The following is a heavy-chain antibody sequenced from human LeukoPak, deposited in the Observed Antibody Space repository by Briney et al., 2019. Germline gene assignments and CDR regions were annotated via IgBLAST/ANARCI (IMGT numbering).Heavy chain of an antibody. D-gene: IGHD2-2*01. V-gene: IGHV4-61*02. J-gene: IGHJ4*02. CDR3: ATARGYCSSTSCYGKGFDY. Sequence: ASETLSLTCTVSGGSISSGSYYWSWIRQPAGKGLEWIGRIYTSGSTNYNPSLKSRVTISVDTSKNQFSLKLSSVTAADTAVYYCATARGYCSSTSCYGKGFDYWGQGPLVTVSS. CDR2: IYTSGST. CDR1: GGSISSGSYY.